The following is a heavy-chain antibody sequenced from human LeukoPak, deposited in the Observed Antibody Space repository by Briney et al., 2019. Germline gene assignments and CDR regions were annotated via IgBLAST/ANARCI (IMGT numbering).Heavy chain of an antibody. J-gene: IGHJ3*02. CDR3: ARLPISVVAGRKRQNAFDI. CDR2: IDWDDDK. D-gene: IGHD2-2*01. CDR1: GFSLSTRGMC. V-gene: IGHV2-70*11. Sequence: KSGPTLVNPTQTLTLTCTFSGFSLSTRGMCVTWIRQPPGKALEWLARIDWDDDKSYSTSLKTRLTISKDTSKNQVVLTMTNMDPVDTATYYCARLPISVVAGRKRQNAFDIWGQGTMVTVSS.